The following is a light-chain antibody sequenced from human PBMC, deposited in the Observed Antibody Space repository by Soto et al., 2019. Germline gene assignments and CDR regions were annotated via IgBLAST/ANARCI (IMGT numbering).Light chain of an antibody. Sequence: EIVLTQSPGTLSLSPGDRATLSCRASQSFSSNYLAWYQQKPGQAPRLRICGASSRATGIPDTFSGSGSGTDFTLTIRRLEPEDFAVYYCQHYGSSHRTFGQGTKVEIK. CDR1: QSFSSNY. CDR3: QHYGSSHRT. J-gene: IGKJ1*01. CDR2: GAS. V-gene: IGKV3-20*01.